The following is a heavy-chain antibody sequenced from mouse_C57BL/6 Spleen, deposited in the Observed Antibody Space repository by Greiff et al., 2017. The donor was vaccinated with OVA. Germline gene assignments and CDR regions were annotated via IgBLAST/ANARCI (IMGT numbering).Heavy chain of an antibody. J-gene: IGHJ4*01. V-gene: IGHV5-4*03. Sequence: EVKLVESGGGLVKPGGSLKLSCAASGFTFSSYAMSWVRQTPEKRLEWVATISDGGSYTYYPDNVKGRFTISRDNAKNNLYLQMSHLKSEDTAMYYCARAPHYYGSSYAMDYWGQGTSVTVSS. CDR2: ISDGGSYT. D-gene: IGHD1-1*01. CDR1: GFTFSSYA. CDR3: ARAPHYYGSSYAMDY.